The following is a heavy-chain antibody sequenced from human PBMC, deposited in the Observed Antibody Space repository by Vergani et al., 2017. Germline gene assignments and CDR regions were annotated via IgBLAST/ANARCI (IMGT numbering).Heavy chain of an antibody. D-gene: IGHD6-19*01. CDR1: GASIRSSNYY. Sequence: QLQLQESGPGLVKPSATLSLTCSVSGASIRSSNYYWGWIRQPPGKGLEWIASIYYSGSTYYNPSLKSRVTISVDTSKNQFSLKRSSVTAAAAAVYFCAGHSTVEWLVKLGWIDPWGQGILVTVSS. V-gene: IGHV4-39*01. J-gene: IGHJ5*02. CDR2: IYYSGST. CDR3: AGHSTVEWLVKLGWIDP.